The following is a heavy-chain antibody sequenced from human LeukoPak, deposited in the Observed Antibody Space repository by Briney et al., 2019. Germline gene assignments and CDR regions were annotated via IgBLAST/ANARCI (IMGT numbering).Heavy chain of an antibody. CDR2: ISGSGVST. CDR3: AKVGYYDSSGCGY. J-gene: IGHJ4*02. D-gene: IGHD3-22*01. Sequence: GGSLRLSCAASGFTFSSYAMNWVRQAPGKGLEWVSTISGSGVSTHYADSVKGRFTISRDNSKNTVYLQMNSLRAEDTAVYYCAKVGYYDSSGCGYWGQGTLVTVSS. CDR1: GFTFSSYA. V-gene: IGHV3-23*01.